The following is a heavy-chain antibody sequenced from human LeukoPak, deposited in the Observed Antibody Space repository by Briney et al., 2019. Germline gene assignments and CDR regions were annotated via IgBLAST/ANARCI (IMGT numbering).Heavy chain of an antibody. D-gene: IGHD7-27*01. CDR2: INPSGGSR. Sequence: ASVKVSCKASGYTFTSYYMHWVRQAPGQGLEWMGIINPSGGSRSYAQKFQGRVTMTRDTSTSTVYMELRSLRSDDTAVYYCARAGDFAFDYWGQGTLVTVSS. V-gene: IGHV1-46*01. J-gene: IGHJ4*02. CDR3: ARAGDFAFDY. CDR1: GYTFTSYY.